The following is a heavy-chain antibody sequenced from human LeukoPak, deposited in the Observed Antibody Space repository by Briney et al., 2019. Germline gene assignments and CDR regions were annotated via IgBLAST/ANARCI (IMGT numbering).Heavy chain of an antibody. CDR3: ARLPYCGGDCHNRDFDY. D-gene: IGHD2-21*02. Sequence: ASVKVSCKAFGYTFTSNYMHWVRQAPGQGPEWMGVISPSGGSTTYAQKFQGRVTMTRDTSISTAYMELSRLRSDDTAVYYCARLPYCGGDCHNRDFDYWGQGTLVTVSS. J-gene: IGHJ4*02. V-gene: IGHV1-2*02. CDR1: GYTFTSNY. CDR2: ISPSGGST.